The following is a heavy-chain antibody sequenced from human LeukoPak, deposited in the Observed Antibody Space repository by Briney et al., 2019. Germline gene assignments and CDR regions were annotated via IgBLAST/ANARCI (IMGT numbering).Heavy chain of an antibody. J-gene: IGHJ4*02. CDR1: GYTFTSYG. D-gene: IGHD5-12*01. Sequence: SVKVSCKASGYTFTSYGISWVRQAPRQGLEWMGGIIPIFGTANYAQKFQGRVTITADKSTSTAYMELSSLRSEDTAVYYCARDLNNKGGYDSAYWGQGTLVTVSS. V-gene: IGHV1-69*06. CDR3: ARDLNNKGGYDSAY. CDR2: IIPIFGTA.